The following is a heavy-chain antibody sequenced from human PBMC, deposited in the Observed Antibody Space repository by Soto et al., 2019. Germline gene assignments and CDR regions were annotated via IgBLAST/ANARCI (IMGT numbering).Heavy chain of an antibody. CDR3: ARGRLVVVITTGSLGYFDY. CDR1: GGSFSGYY. CDR2: INHSGST. V-gene: IGHV4-34*01. Sequence: SETLSLTCAVYGGSFSGYYWSWIRQPPGKGLEWIGEINHSGSTNYNPSLKSRVTISVDTSKNQFSLKLSSVTAADTAVYYCARGRLVVVITTGSLGYFDYWGQGTLVTVSS. J-gene: IGHJ4*02. D-gene: IGHD3-22*01.